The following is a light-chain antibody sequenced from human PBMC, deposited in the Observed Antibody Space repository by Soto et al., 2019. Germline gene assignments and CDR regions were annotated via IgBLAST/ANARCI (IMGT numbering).Light chain of an antibody. CDR3: EHPNYWPRT. Sequence: VALGGSATLSCKASQSVGSNLAWYQQKPGQAPRLLIYGASTRATGIPARFSGSGSGTEFPLTTSSLQSEALQFYRCEHPNYWPRTSAAGTKVDIK. CDR1: QSVGSN. CDR2: GAS. V-gene: IGKV3-15*01. J-gene: IGKJ4*02.